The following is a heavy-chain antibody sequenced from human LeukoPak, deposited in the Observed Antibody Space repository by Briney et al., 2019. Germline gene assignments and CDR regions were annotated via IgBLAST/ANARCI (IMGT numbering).Heavy chain of an antibody. CDR3: ARDYYDSSGSFDY. CDR1: GFTFSSYS. V-gene: IGHV3-21*01. CDR2: ISSSSSYI. D-gene: IGHD3-22*01. J-gene: IGHJ4*02. Sequence: GGSLRLSCAASGFTFSSYSMNWVRQAPGRGLEWVSSISSSSSYIYYADSVKGRFTISRDNAKNSLYLQMNSLRAEDTAVYYCARDYYDSSGSFDYWGQGTLVTVSS.